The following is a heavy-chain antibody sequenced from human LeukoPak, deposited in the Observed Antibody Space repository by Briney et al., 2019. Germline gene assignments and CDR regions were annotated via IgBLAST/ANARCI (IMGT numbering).Heavy chain of an antibody. J-gene: IGHJ3*02. D-gene: IGHD1-26*01. Sequence: GGSLRLSCAASGFTFSRYWMSWFRQAPGKGLELVANIKQDGSARFYGDSVKGRFTVSRDKAKNSLYIQMNSLRAEDTAVYYCARDREGSRDAFDIWGQGTMVTVSS. CDR1: GFTFSRYW. V-gene: IGHV3-7*01. CDR2: IKQDGSAR. CDR3: ARDREGSRDAFDI.